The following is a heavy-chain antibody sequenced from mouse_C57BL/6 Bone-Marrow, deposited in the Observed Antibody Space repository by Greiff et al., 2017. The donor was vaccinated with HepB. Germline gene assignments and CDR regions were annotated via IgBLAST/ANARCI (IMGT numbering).Heavy chain of an antibody. J-gene: IGHJ4*01. CDR3: AKHSRLDY. V-gene: IGHV1-4*01. CDR1: GYTFTSYT. CDR2: INPSSGYT. Sequence: VQLQESGAELARPGASVKMSCKASGYTFTSYTMHWVKQRPGQGLEWIGYINPSSGYTKYNQKFKDKATLTADKSSSTAYMQLSSLTSEDSAVYYCAKHSRLDYWGQGTSVTVSS.